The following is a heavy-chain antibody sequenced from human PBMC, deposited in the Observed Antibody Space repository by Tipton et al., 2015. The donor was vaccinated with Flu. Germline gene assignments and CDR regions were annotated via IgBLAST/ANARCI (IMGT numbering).Heavy chain of an antibody. J-gene: IGHJ4*02. V-gene: IGHV4-34*01. CDR2: INHSGST. CDR1: GGSFSGYY. CDR3: ALAAAGSGSYYFDY. Sequence: AGLVKPSEILSLTCAVYGGSFSGYYWSWIRQPPGKGLEWIGEINHSGSTNYNPSLKSRVTISVDTSKNQFSLKVSSVTAADTAVYYCALAAAGSGSYYFDYWGQGTLVTVSS. D-gene: IGHD6-13*01.